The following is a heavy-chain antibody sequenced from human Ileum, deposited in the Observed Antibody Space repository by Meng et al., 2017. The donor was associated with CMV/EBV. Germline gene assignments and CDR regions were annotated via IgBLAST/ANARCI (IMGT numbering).Heavy chain of an antibody. CDR1: GGSFSGYY. D-gene: IGHD2-21*02. Sequence: SETLSLTCAVYGGSFSGYYWSWIRQPPGKGLEWIGEINHSGSTNYNPSLKSRVTISVDTSKNQFSLELSSVTAADTAVYYCASVTGWFDPWGQGTMVTVSS. CDR3: ASVTGWFDP. CDR2: INHSGST. J-gene: IGHJ5*02. V-gene: IGHV4-34*01.